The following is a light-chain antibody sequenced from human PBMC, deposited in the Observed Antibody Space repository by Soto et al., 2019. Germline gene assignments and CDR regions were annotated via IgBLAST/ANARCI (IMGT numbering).Light chain of an antibody. CDR2: AAS. CDR3: QPSHSTPRT. J-gene: IGKJ2*02. Sequence: DIQMTQFPSSLSASVGSRVAITCRASQNIASYVNWFQQKPGKAPKRLMYAASNLLSGVPSRFSGSGSGTDFTLTITSLQPEDFATHYGQPSHSTPRTFGQGTRLDI. CDR1: QNIASY. V-gene: IGKV1-39*01.